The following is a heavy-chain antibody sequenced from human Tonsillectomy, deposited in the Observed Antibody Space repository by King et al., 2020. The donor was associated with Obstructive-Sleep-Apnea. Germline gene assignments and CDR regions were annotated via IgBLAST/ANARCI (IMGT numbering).Heavy chain of an antibody. CDR2: IYYSGST. Sequence: VQLQESGPGMVKPSQTLSLTCTVSGGSISSGGYYWSWIRQHPGKGLEWIGYIYYSGSTYYNPSLKSRVTISVDTSKNQFSLKLSSVTAADTAVYYCARDISGYQGDAFDIWGHGTMVTVSS. J-gene: IGHJ3*02. CDR3: ARDISGYQGDAFDI. V-gene: IGHV4-31*03. CDR1: GGSISSGGYY. D-gene: IGHD3-22*01.